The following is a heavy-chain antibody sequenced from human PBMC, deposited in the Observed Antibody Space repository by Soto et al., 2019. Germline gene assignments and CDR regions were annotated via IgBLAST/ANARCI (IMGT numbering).Heavy chain of an antibody. CDR2: INPNSGGT. CDR1: GYTFTGYY. D-gene: IGHD5-12*01. CDR3: ARGGGYDYHYYYYGMDV. Sequence: ASVKVSCKASGYTFTGYYMHWVRQAPGQGLEWMGWINPNSGGTNYAQKFQGWVTMTRDTSISTAYMELSRLRSDDTAVYYCARGGGYDYHYYYYGMDVWGQGTTVTVSS. J-gene: IGHJ6*02. V-gene: IGHV1-2*04.